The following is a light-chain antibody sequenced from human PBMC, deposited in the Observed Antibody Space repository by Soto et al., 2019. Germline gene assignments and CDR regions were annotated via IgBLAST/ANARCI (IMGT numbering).Light chain of an antibody. CDR1: QSLSSNY. V-gene: IGKV3-20*01. CDR3: QQYASSYT. Sequence: EIVLTQSPGTLSLSPGERATLSCRASQSLSSNYLAWYQQKPGQAPRLFIYGASSRATGIPDRFSGSGSGTDFTLTISRLEPDDFAVYYCQQYASSYTFGQGTKLEIK. J-gene: IGKJ2*01. CDR2: GAS.